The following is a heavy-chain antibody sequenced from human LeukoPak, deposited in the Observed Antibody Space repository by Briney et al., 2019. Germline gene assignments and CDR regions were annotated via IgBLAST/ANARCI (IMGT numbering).Heavy chain of an antibody. J-gene: IGHJ4*02. D-gene: IGHD3-10*01. CDR2: ISTTGDTI. CDR3: AGFYYCGSRAFDY. Sequence: GGSLRLSCAASGFTFTTYQMNWVRQAPGKGLEWVSYISTTGDTIYYADSVKGRFTISRDNAKNSLYLQMNSLRAVDTAVYYCAGFYYCGSRAFDYWGQGTLVTVSS. CDR1: GFTFTTYQ. V-gene: IGHV3-48*03.